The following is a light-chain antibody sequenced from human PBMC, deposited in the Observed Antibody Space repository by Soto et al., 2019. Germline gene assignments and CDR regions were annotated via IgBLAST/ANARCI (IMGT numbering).Light chain of an antibody. Sequence: QSALTQPRSVSGSPGQTVTISCIGTSSNVGVYNYVSWYQQYPGKAPKLMIYDVSKRPSGVPGRFSGSKSANTASLTISGLQAEDEADYYSCSYAGSHSYVFGTGTKLTVL. V-gene: IGLV2-11*01. CDR3: CSYAGSHSYV. CDR2: DVS. CDR1: SSNVGVYNY. J-gene: IGLJ1*01.